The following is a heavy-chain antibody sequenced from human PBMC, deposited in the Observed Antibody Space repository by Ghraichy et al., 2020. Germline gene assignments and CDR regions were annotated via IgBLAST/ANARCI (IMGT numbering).Heavy chain of an antibody. CDR3: AKDFRGSIAAPLNIAGCMDV. CDR1: GFTFSSYA. J-gene: IGHJ6*02. Sequence: GSLRLSCAASGFTFSSYAMSWVRQAPGKGLEWVSAISGSGGSTYYADSVKGRFTISRDNSKNTLYLQMNSLRAEDTAVYYCAKDFRGSIAAPLNIAGCMDVWGQGTTVTVSS. D-gene: IGHD6-6*01. V-gene: IGHV3-23*01. CDR2: ISGSGGST.